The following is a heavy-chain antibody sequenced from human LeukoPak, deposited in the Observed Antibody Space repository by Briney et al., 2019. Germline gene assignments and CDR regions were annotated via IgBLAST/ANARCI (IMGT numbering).Heavy chain of an antibody. D-gene: IGHD6-13*01. CDR2: IIPIFGTA. CDR3: ARTLAGPDYFDH. J-gene: IGHJ4*02. Sequence: GSSVKVSCKASGGTFSSYAISWVRQAPGQGLEWMGGIIPIFGTANYAQKFQGRVTITADKSTSTAYMELSSLRSEDTAVYYCARTLAGPDYFDHWGQGTLVTVSS. CDR1: GGTFSSYA. V-gene: IGHV1-69*06.